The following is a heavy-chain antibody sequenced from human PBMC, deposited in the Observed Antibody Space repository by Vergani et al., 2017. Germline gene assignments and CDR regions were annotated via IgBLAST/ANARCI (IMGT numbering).Heavy chain of an antibody. D-gene: IGHD2-15*01. CDR3: AWGAASKGDWFDP. CDR2: IIPILGIA. CDR1: GGTFSSYA. J-gene: IGHJ5*02. V-gene: IGHV1-69*04. Sequence: QVQLVQSGAEVKKPGASVKVSCKASGGTFSSYAISWVRQAPGQGLEWMGRIIPILGIANYAQKFQGRVTITADKSTSTAYMELRSLRAEDTAVYYCAWGAASKGDWFDPWGQGTLVTVSS.